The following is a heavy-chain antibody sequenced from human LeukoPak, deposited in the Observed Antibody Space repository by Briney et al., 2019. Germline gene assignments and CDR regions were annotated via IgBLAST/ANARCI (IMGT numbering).Heavy chain of an antibody. Sequence: PGGSLRLSCAASGFSVSTNWMHWVRQAPGKGLVWVSRINSDGSNTNYADSVRGRFTISRDNAKNTVYLQMNSLRAEDTAVYYCARALRGYSYDNWGQGVLVTVSS. CDR2: INSDGSNT. CDR3: ARALRGYSYDN. D-gene: IGHD5-18*01. CDR1: GFSVSTNW. V-gene: IGHV3-74*01. J-gene: IGHJ4*02.